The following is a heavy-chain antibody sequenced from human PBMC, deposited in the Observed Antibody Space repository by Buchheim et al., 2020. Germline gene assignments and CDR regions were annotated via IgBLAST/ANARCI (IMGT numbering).Heavy chain of an antibody. J-gene: IGHJ6*02. CDR2: ISGSGSST. CDR3: ARDVTAFLTFSYYGMDV. Sequence: QVQLVESGGGLVKPGGSLRLSCAASGFTFSDYYMSWIRQVPGKGLEWVSYISGSGSSTYYTDSVKGRFTLSRDNAKHSLYLQMNSLRAEDTAEYYCARDVTAFLTFSYYGMDVWGQGT. CDR1: GFTFSDYY. V-gene: IGHV3-11*01. D-gene: IGHD2/OR15-2a*01.